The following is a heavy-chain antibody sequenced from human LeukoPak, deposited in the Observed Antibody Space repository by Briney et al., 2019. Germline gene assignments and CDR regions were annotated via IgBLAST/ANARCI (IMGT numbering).Heavy chain of an antibody. CDR2: ISGSGGST. D-gene: IGHD2-2*01. CDR1: GFAFSSYA. Sequence: GGSLRLSCAASGFAFSSYAMSWVRQAPGNGLEWVSAISGSGGSTYYADSVKGRFTISRDHSKNTLYLQMNSLRAEDTAVYYCAKSSLIFGYCSSTCCYLNDYWGQGTLVTVSS. J-gene: IGHJ4*02. CDR3: AKSSLIFGYCSSTCCYLNDY. V-gene: IGHV3-23*01.